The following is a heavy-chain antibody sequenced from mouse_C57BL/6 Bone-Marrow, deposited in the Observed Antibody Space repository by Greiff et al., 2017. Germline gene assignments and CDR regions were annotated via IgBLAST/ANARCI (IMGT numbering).Heavy chain of an antibody. CDR3: AREGWYFEV. V-gene: IGHV3-6*01. CDR2: ISYNGSN. CDR1: GYSITSGYY. Sequence: DVKLQESGPGLVKPSQSLSLTCSVTGYSITSGYYWNWIRQFPGNKLEWMGYISYNGSNNYNPSLKNRISITRDTSKNQFFLKLNSVTTEDTDTYYCAREGWYFEVWGTGTTVTVSS. J-gene: IGHJ1*03.